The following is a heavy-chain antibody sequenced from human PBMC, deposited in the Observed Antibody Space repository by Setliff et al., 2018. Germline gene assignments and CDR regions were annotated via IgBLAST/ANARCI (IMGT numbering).Heavy chain of an antibody. Sequence: ASVKVYCKASGYVFTGYYIHWVRHAPGQGFEWMGSVNPRTGSTAYAARFQGRITMTRDTSATTVYMTLGSLRSDDTAVYFCARDAVSNFDRGDSPAYWGRGTLVTVSS. V-gene: IGHV1-46*01. D-gene: IGHD2-21*01. CDR1: GYVFTGYY. CDR2: VNPRTGST. J-gene: IGHJ4*02. CDR3: ARDAVSNFDRGDSPAY.